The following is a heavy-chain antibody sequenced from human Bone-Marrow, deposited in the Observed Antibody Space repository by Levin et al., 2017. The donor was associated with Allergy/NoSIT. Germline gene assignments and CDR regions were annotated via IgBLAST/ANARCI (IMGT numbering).Heavy chain of an antibody. Sequence: SCAASGFTFSSYAMHWVRQAPGKGLEWVAVISYDGSNKYYADSVKGRFTISRDNSKNTLYLQMNSLRAEDTAVYYCARDGYYDFWSGYYTSDYYYYGMDVWGQGTTVTVSS. D-gene: IGHD3-3*01. CDR3: ARDGYYDFWSGYYTSDYYYYGMDV. J-gene: IGHJ6*02. CDR1: GFTFSSYA. CDR2: ISYDGSNK. V-gene: IGHV3-30*04.